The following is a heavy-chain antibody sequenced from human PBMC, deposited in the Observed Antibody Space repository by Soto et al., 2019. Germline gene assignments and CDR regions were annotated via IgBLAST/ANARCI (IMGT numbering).Heavy chain of an antibody. J-gene: IGHJ6*02. V-gene: IGHV3-33*01. CDR1: GFTFSSYG. CDR3: ASVPYYYDSSGYYPDV. Sequence: PGGSLRLSCAASGFTFSSYGIHFVRHAPFKWLEWVAVIWYDGSNKYYADSVKGRFTISRDNSKNTLYLQMNSLRAEDTAVYYCASVPYYYDSSGYYPDVWGQGTTVTVSS. D-gene: IGHD3-22*01. CDR2: IWYDGSNK.